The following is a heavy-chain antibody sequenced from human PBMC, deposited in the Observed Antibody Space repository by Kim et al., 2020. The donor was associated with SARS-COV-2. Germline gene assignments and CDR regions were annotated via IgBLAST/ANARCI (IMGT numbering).Heavy chain of an antibody. CDR3: AREGDDFWSGSGIDY. D-gene: IGHD3-3*01. CDR2: ISAYNGNT. J-gene: IGHJ4*02. CDR1: GYTFTSYG. Sequence: ASVKVSCKASGYTFTSYGISWVRQAPGQGLEWMGWISAYNGNTNYAQKLQGRVTMTTDTSTSTAYMELRSLRSDDTAVYYCAREGDDFWSGSGIDYWGQGTLVTVSS. V-gene: IGHV1-18*01.